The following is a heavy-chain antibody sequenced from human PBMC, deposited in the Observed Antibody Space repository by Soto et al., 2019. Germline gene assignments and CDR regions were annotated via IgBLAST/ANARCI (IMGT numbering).Heavy chain of an antibody. CDR1: GGSISTYY. D-gene: IGHD4-17*01. J-gene: IGHJ4*02. V-gene: IGHV4-59*08. Sequence: SETLSLTCTVSGGSISTYYWNWIRQPPGKGLEWIGYIYYTGSTNYSPSLKSRVTISLDTSKNQFSLNLSFVTAADTAVYYCARRRTTMTDFDYWGPGTLVNVSS. CDR2: IYYTGST. CDR3: ARRRTTMTDFDY.